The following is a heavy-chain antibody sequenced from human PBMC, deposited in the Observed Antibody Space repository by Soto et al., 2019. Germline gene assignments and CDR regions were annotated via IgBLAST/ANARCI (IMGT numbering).Heavy chain of an antibody. CDR1: GGSFSGYY. D-gene: IGHD3-3*01. V-gene: IGHV4-34*01. CDR2: INDSGST. CDR3: ARQRWSTSMEYKRGHWLDQ. J-gene: IGHJ5*02. Sequence: SETLSLTCAVYGGSFSGYYWNWIRQPPGKGLEWIGEINDSGSTNYNPSLRSRVTISVDTSKNQFSLKLSSVTAADTAVYYCARQRWSTSMEYKRGHWLDQWGQGTLVTASS.